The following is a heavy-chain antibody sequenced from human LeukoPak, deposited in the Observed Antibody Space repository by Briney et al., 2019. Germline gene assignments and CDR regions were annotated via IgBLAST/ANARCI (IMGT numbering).Heavy chain of an antibody. D-gene: IGHD6-13*01. CDR1: GFTFSSYA. J-gene: IGHJ4*02. CDR3: ASSLAAAGMGRKDYFDY. CDR2: ISGSGGST. V-gene: IGHV3-23*01. Sequence: GGSLRLSCAASGFTFSSYAMSWVRQAPGKGLEWVSAISGSGGSTYYADSVKGRFTISRDNSKNTLYLQMNSLRAEDTAVYFCASSLAAAGMGRKDYFDYWGQGTLVTVSS.